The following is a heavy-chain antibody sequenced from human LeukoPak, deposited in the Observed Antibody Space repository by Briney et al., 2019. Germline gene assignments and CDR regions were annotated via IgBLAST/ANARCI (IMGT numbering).Heavy chain of an antibody. V-gene: IGHV4-59*01. CDR2: KSYSGST. D-gene: IGHD2-2*01. CDR3: AIQKYCSSANCYYFDH. J-gene: IGHJ4*02. Sequence: PSETLSLTCIVSGGSFTSYYWSWIRQPPGKGLEWIGYKSYSGSTNYNPSLKSRATISLDTSKYQFSLKLSSATAADTAVYYCAIQKYCSSANCYYFDHWGQGTLVTVSS. CDR1: GGSFTSYY.